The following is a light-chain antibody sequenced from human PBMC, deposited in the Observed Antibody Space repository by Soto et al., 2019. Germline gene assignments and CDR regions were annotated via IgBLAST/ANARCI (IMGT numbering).Light chain of an antibody. CDR2: GAS. CDR3: QQYGSSPLVT. Sequence: IMVTQSPVTLSWSPVVRASLSDTAIQSVSSSYLAWYQQKPGQAPRLLIYGASSRATGIPDRFSGSGSGTDFTLTISRLEPEDFAQYYCQQYGSSPLVTFGGGTKVDI. V-gene: IGKV3-20*01. J-gene: IGKJ4*01. CDR1: QSVSSSY.